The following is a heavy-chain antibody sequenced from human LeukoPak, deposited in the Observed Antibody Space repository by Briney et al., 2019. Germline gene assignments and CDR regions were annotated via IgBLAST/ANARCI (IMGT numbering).Heavy chain of an antibody. CDR2: IYYSGST. CDR1: GGSISSSSYY. CDR3: ASLNGSGYYFDY. Sequence: SETLSLTCTVSGGSISSSSYYWGWIRQPPGKGLEWIGYIYYSGSTNSNPSLKSRVPISVDTSKNQFSLKLNSVTAADTAVYYCASLNGSGYYFDYWGQGTLVTVSS. J-gene: IGHJ4*02. D-gene: IGHD3-3*01. V-gene: IGHV4-61*05.